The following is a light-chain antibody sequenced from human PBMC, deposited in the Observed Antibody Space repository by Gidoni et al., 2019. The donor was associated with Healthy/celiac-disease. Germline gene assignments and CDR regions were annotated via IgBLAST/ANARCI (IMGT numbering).Light chain of an antibody. V-gene: IGLV3-1*01. Sequence: SYELTQPPSVSVSPGQTASITCSGDKLGDKYACWYQQKPGQSPVLVIYRDSKRPSGIPERFSGSNSGNTATLTISGTQAMDEADYYCQAWDRSTAVVFGGGTKLTVL. CDR1: KLGDKY. CDR2: RDS. CDR3: QAWDRSTAVV. J-gene: IGLJ2*01.